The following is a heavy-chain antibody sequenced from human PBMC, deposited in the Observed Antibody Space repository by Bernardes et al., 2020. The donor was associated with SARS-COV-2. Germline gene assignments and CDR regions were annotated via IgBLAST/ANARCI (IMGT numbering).Heavy chain of an antibody. J-gene: IGHJ3*02. CDR3: ARGDDSSSWYPDAFDI. V-gene: IGHV3-30*04. CDR1: GFTFSSYA. D-gene: IGHD6-13*01. Sequence: GGSLRLSCAASGFTFSSYAMHWVRQAPGKGLEWVAVISYDGSNKYYADSVKGRFTISRDNSKNTLYLQMNSLRAEDTAVYYCARGDDSSSWYPDAFDIWGQGTMVTVSS. CDR2: ISYDGSNK.